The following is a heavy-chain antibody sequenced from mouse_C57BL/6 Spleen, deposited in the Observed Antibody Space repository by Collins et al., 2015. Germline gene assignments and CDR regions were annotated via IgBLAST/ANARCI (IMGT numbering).Heavy chain of an antibody. CDR2: IHPNSGST. CDR3: ARWVYDGYSEAMDY. J-gene: IGHJ4*01. V-gene: IGHV1-64*01. D-gene: IGHD2-3*01. CDR1: GYTFTSYW. Sequence: QVQLQQPGAELVKPGASVKLSCKASGYTFTSYWMHWVKQRPGQGLEWIGMIHPNSGSTNYNEKFKSKATLTVDKSSSTAYMQLSSLTSEDSAVYYCARWVYDGYSEAMDYWGQGTSVTVSS.